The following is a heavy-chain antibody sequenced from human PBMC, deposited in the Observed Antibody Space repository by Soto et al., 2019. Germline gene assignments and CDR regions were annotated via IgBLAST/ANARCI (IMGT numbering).Heavy chain of an antibody. D-gene: IGHD6-19*01. CDR1: GFTFDDYA. CDR2: ISWNSGSI. V-gene: IGHV3-9*01. CDR3: AKDRDPYSSGLNNWFDP. Sequence: PGGSLRLSCAASGFTFDDYAMHWVRQAPGKGLEWVSGISWNSGSIGYADSVKGRFTISRDNAKNSLYLQMNSLRAEDTALYYCAKDRDPYSSGLNNWFDPWGQGTLVTVSS. J-gene: IGHJ5*02.